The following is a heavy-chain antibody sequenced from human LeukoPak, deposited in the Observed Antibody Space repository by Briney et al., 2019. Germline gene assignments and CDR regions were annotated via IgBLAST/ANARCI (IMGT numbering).Heavy chain of an antibody. J-gene: IGHJ4*02. Sequence: ASVKVSCKASGGIFSDYALNWVRQAPGQGLEWMGWINPNSGGTNYAQKFQGRVTMTRDTSISTAYMELSRLRSDDTAVYYCARDRYSSSWYGPDYWGQGTLVTVSS. CDR1: GGIFSDYA. CDR2: INPNSGGT. D-gene: IGHD6-13*01. V-gene: IGHV1-2*02. CDR3: ARDRYSSSWYGPDY.